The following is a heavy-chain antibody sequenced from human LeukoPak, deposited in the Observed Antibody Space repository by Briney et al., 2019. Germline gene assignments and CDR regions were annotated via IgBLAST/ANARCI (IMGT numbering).Heavy chain of an antibody. CDR1: GGTFSSYA. D-gene: IGHD6-6*01. J-gene: IGHJ6*03. CDR3: ARARYSSSSGYYYYYMDV. CDR2: IIPIFGTA. V-gene: IGHV1-69*01. Sequence: GSLVKVSCKASGGTFSSYAISWVRQAPGQGLEWMGGIIPIFGTANYAQKFQGRVTITADESTSTAYMELSSLRSEDTAVYYCARARYSSSSGYYYYYMDVWGKGTTVTVSS.